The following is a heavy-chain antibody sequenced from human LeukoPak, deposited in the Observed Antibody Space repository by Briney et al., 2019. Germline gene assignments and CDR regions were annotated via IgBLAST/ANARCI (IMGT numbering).Heavy chain of an antibody. J-gene: IGHJ5*02. D-gene: IGHD4-17*01. CDR1: GGSISSYY. Sequence: SEPLSLPFTVSGGSISSYYWSWIRPPAGKGLEWIGRIHTSGSTNYNRSLKSRLTMSVDTSKNQFSLKLNSVTAADTGVYYCVRAGDYGDYVGWFDPWGQGTLVTVSS. CDR2: IHTSGST. V-gene: IGHV4-4*07. CDR3: VRAGDYGDYVGWFDP.